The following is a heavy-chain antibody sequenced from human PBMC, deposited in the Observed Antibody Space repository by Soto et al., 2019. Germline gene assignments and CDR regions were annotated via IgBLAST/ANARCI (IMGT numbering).Heavy chain of an antibody. CDR1: GGSISSYY. V-gene: IGHV4-59*01. Sequence: PSETLSLTCTVSGGSISSYYWSWIRQPPGKGLEWIGYIYYSGSTNYNPSLKSRVTISVDTSKNQFSLKLSSVTAADTAVYYCARDSATMVRGPSDAFDIRGQGTMVTVS. CDR2: IYYSGST. CDR3: ARDSATMVRGPSDAFDI. J-gene: IGHJ3*02. D-gene: IGHD3-10*01.